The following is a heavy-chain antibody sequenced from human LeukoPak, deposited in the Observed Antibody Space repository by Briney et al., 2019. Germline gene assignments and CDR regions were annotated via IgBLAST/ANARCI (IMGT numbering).Heavy chain of an antibody. CDR3: AREKYSYGYNWFDP. CDR2: IYYSGST. Sequence: PSETLSLTCTVFGGSISSYYWSWIRQPPGKGLEWIGYIYYSGSTNYNPSLKSRVTISVDTSKNQFSLKLSSVTAADTAVYYCAREKYSYGYNWFDPWGQGTLVTVSS. J-gene: IGHJ5*02. CDR1: GGSISSYY. V-gene: IGHV4-59*01. D-gene: IGHD5-18*01.